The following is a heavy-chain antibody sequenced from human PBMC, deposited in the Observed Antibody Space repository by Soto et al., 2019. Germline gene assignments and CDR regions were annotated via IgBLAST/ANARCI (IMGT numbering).Heavy chain of an antibody. V-gene: IGHV1-69*01. CDR1: GGTFSSYA. J-gene: IGHJ4*02. CDR2: IIPIFGTA. Sequence: QVQLVQSGAEVKKPGSSVKVSCKASGGTFSSYAISWVRQAPGQGLEWMGGIIPIFGTANYAQKFQGRVTITADESTSTAYMELSSLRSEDTAVYYCAREASFGELLSIVRYYFDYWGQGTLVTVSS. CDR3: AREASFGELLSIVRYYFDY. D-gene: IGHD3-10*01.